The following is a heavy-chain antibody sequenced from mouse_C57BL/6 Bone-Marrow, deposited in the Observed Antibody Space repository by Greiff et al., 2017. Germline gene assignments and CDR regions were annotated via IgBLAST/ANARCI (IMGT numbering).Heavy chain of an antibody. Sequence: VQGVESGPELVKPGASVKISCKASGYAFSSSWMNWVKQRPGKGLEWIGRIYPGDGDTNYNGKFEGKATLTADKSSSTAYMQLSSLTSEDSAVYFCARWSRWLLIFDYWGQGTTLTVSS. J-gene: IGHJ2*01. CDR2: IYPGDGDT. CDR1: GYAFSSSW. CDR3: ARWSRWLLIFDY. D-gene: IGHD2-3*01. V-gene: IGHV1-82*01.